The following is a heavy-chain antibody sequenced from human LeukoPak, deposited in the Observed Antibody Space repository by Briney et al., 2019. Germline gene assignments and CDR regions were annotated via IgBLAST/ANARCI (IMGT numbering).Heavy chain of an antibody. V-gene: IGHV3-23*01. CDR2: ISGSGGST. J-gene: IGHJ4*02. CDR1: GFTFSSYA. CDR3: AKGGRYYDSSGYYY. Sequence: PGGSLRLSCAASGFTFSSYAMSWVRQAPGKGLGWVSAISGSGGSTYYADSVKGRFTISRDNSKNTLYLQMNSLRAEDTAVYYCAKGGRYYDSSGYYYWGQGTLVTVSS. D-gene: IGHD3-22*01.